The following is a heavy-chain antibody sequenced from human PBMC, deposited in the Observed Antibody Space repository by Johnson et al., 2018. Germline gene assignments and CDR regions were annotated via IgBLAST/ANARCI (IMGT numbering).Heavy chain of an antibody. Sequence: QVRLVESGGGVVQPGRSLRLSCAASGFTFSSYGMHWVRQAPGKGLEWVAVIWYDGSNKYYADSVKGRFTISRDNSKNTLYLQMNSLRAEDTAVYYWAREMGYEQWLVPYYYYGMDVWGQGTTVTVSS. J-gene: IGHJ6*02. CDR2: IWYDGSNK. D-gene: IGHD6-19*01. CDR1: GFTFSSYG. CDR3: AREMGYEQWLVPYYYYGMDV. V-gene: IGHV3-33*01.